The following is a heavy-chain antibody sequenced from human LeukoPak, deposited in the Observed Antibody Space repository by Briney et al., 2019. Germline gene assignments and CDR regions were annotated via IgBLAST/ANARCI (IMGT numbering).Heavy chain of an antibody. V-gene: IGHV5-51*01. CDR2: IYPGDSDT. J-gene: IGHJ4*02. CDR3: ARGMVYGSSGYDY. D-gene: IGHD2-8*01. CDR1: GYSFTSYW. Sequence: GESLKISCKGSGYSFTSYWIGWVRQMPGQGLEWMGIIYPGDSDTRYSPSFQGQVTISADKSISTAYLQWSSQKAPDTAMYYCARGMVYGSSGYDYWGQGTLVTVSS.